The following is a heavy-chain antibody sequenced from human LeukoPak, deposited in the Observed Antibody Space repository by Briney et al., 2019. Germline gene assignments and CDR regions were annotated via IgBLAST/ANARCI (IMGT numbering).Heavy chain of an antibody. V-gene: IGHV3-30-3*01. CDR2: ISYDGSNK. Sequence: GGPLRSSCAASGLTFGSNLLHWVGQAPARGLGWGEVISYDGSNKYYADSVKGRFTISRDNSKNTLYLQMNSLRAEDTAVYYCARGQLVRAGYFDLWGRGTLVTVSS. D-gene: IGHD3-10*01. J-gene: IGHJ2*01. CDR3: ARGQLVRAGYFDL. CDR1: GLTFGSNL.